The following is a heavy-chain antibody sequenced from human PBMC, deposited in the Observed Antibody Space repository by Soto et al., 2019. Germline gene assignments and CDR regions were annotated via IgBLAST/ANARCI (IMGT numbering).Heavy chain of an antibody. D-gene: IGHD1-20*01. J-gene: IGHJ1*01. V-gene: IGHV3-72*01. CDR1: GFTFSDHY. CDR3: TTTRHYNPEYLQH. Sequence: GGSLRLSCAASGFTFSDHYMYWVRQAPGKGLEWVGRTRNKARGYTTEYAASVKGRFIISRDDSENSVFLQMNSLKTEDTAVYYCTTTRHYNPEYLQHWGQGTLVTVSS. CDR2: TRNKARGYTT.